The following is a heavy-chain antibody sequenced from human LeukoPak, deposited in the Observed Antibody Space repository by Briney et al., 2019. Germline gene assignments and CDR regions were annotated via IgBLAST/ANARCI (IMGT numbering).Heavy chain of an antibody. Sequence: GGSLRLSCAASGFTFSSYSMNWVRQAPGKGLEWVSSISSSSRYTYYADSVKGRFTISRDNSKNTLYLQMNSLRAEDTAVYYCARLLVGVVTPLLGDYWGQGTLVTVSS. CDR3: ARLLVGVVTPLLGDY. J-gene: IGHJ4*02. CDR2: ISSSSRYT. D-gene: IGHD4-23*01. CDR1: GFTFSSYS. V-gene: IGHV3-21*04.